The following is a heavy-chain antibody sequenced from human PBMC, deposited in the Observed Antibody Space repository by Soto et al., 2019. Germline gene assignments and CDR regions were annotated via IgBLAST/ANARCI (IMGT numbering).Heavy chain of an antibody. J-gene: IGHJ4*02. CDR1: GGSISSGDYY. CDR2: IYYSGST. V-gene: IGHV4-30-4*01. Sequence: SETLSLTCTVSGGSISSGDYYWSWIRQPPGKGLEWIGYIYYSGSTYYNPSLKSRVTISVDTSKNQFSLKLSSVTAADTAVYYCARTAMGYVHFDYWGRGTLVTVSS. D-gene: IGHD5-18*01. CDR3: ARTAMGYVHFDY.